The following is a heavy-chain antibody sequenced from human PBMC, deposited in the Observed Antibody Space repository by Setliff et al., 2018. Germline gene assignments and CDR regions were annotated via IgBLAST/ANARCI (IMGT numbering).Heavy chain of an antibody. D-gene: IGHD3-10*01. CDR2: IYHSGDA. CDR3: ARDRATMVRGVISYFYYYMDV. V-gene: IGHV4-59*11. Sequence: PSETLSLTCTVSGGSISSHYWSWIRQPPGKGLEWIGYIYHSGDARYNLSLKSRVTISVDTSKNQFFLKLSSVTAADTAVYYCARDRATMVRGVISYFYYYMDVWGGGTTVTVSS. J-gene: IGHJ6*03. CDR1: GGSISSHY.